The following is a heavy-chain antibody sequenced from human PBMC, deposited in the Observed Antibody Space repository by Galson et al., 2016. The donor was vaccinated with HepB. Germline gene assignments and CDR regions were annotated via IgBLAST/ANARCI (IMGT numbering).Heavy chain of an antibody. CDR1: GGSVSSSSYS. CDR2: IYYSGST. J-gene: IGHJ2*01. D-gene: IGHD3-22*01. V-gene: IGHV4-39*01. CDR3: ARHVGYYYSYWYFDL. Sequence: SETLSLTCTVSGGSVSSSSYSWGWIRQPPGKGLEWIGSIYYSGSTYYNPSLKSRVTISVDTSKNQFSLKLSSVTAADTAVYYCARHVGYYYSYWYFDLWGRGTLVTVSS.